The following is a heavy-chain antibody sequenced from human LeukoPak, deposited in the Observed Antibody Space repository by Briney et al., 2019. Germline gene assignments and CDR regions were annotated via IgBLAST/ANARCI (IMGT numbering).Heavy chain of an antibody. Sequence: SETLSLTCAVYGGSFSGYYWSWIRQPPGKGLEWIGEINHSGSTNYNPSLKSRVTISVDTSKNQFSLKLSSVTAADTAVYYCAREASGGYGRFDYWGQGTLVTVSS. CDR1: GGSFSGYY. CDR3: AREASGGYGRFDY. D-gene: IGHD5-12*01. V-gene: IGHV4-34*01. CDR2: INHSGST. J-gene: IGHJ4*02.